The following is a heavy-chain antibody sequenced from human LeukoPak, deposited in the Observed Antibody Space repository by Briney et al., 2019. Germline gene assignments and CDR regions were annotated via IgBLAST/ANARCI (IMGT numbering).Heavy chain of an antibody. V-gene: IGHV3-21*01. CDR1: GFTFSSYS. D-gene: IGHD6-19*01. CDR3: ARDKGWYYFDY. J-gene: IGHJ4*02. Sequence: GGSLRLSCAASGFTFSSYSMNWVRQAPGKGLEWVSSISSSSSYIYYADSVKGRFTISRDNAENSLYLQMNSLRAEDTAVYYCARDKGWYYFDYWGQGTLVTVSS. CDR2: ISSSSSYI.